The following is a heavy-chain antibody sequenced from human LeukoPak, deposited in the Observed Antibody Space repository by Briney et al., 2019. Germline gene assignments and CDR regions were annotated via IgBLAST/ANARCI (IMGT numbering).Heavy chain of an antibody. D-gene: IGHD4-23*01. CDR3: ATNYGGGTGAFDM. CDR1: GFTFSNYW. CDR2: IYSGGST. V-gene: IGHV3-53*01. J-gene: IGHJ3*02. Sequence: GGSLRLSCVASGFTFSNYWMSWVRQAPGKGLEWVSVIYSGGSTFYADSVKGRFTISRENSKNTLYLQMNSLRAEDTAVYYCATNYGGGTGAFDMWGRGTMVTVSS.